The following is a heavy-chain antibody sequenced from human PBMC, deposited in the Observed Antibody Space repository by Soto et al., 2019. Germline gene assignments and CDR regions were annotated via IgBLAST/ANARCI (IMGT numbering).Heavy chain of an antibody. CDR3: ARGGYDFWSGHDNVFWFDP. CDR2: IYYSGST. Sequence: PSETLSLTCTVSGGSISSYYWSWIRQPPGKGLEWIGYIYYSGSTNYNPSLKSRVTISVDTSKNQFSLKLSSVTAADTAVYYCARGGYDFWSGHDNVFWFDPWGQGTLVTVSS. J-gene: IGHJ5*02. D-gene: IGHD3-3*01. CDR1: GGSISSYY. V-gene: IGHV4-59*01.